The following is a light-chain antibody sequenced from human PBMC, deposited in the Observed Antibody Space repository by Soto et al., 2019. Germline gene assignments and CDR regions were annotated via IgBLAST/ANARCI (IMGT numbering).Light chain of an antibody. CDR3: QQYGSSPIT. CDR1: QSVSRNY. Sequence: EIVLTQSPGTLSLSPGERGTLSCRASQSVSRNYLAWYQQKPGQAPRLLIYRTSTRPAAHTVRFSGSGSGTDFALTISRLEPEDFGVYYCQQYGSSPITFGQGTRLEIK. V-gene: IGKV3-20*01. J-gene: IGKJ5*01. CDR2: RTS.